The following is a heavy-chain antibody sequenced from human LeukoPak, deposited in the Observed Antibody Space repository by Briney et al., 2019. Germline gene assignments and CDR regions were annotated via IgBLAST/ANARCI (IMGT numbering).Heavy chain of an antibody. J-gene: IGHJ4*02. CDR2: IIPIFGTA. CDR3: ARDQIGPNYYDSSGYYLDY. V-gene: IGHV1-69*05. D-gene: IGHD3-22*01. Sequence: SVKVSCKASGGTFSSYAISWVRQAPGQGLEWMGRIIPIFGTANYAQKFQGRVTITTDEYTSTAYMELSSLRSEDTAVYYCARDQIGPNYYDSSGYYLDYWGQGTLVTVSS. CDR1: GGTFSSYA.